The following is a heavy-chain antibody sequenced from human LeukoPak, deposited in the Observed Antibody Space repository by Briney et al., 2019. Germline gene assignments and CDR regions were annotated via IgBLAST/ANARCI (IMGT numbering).Heavy chain of an antibody. CDR3: ARPYSSSWYYFDY. CDR1: GYTLTSYY. D-gene: IGHD6-13*01. CDR2: ISAYNGNT. V-gene: IGHV1-18*04. Sequence: ASVKVSCKASGYTLTSYYMHWVRQAPGQGLEWMGWISAYNGNTNYAQKLQGRVTMTTDTSTSTAYMELRSLRSDDTAVYCCARPYSSSWYYFDYWGQGTLVTVSS. J-gene: IGHJ4*02.